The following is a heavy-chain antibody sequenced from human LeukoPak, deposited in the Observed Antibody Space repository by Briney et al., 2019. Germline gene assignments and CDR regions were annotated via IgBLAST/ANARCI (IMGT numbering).Heavy chain of an antibody. Sequence: GGSLRLSCAASGFTFSSYAMSWVRQAPGKGPEWVSAISSSGSSTYYADSVKGRFTISRDNSKNTLYLQVNSLGAEDTALYYCAKDWRSSGWYPFFDLWGQGTMVTVS. CDR1: GFTFSSYA. CDR3: AKDWRSSGWYPFFDL. V-gene: IGHV3-23*01. CDR2: ISSSGSST. J-gene: IGHJ3*01. D-gene: IGHD6-19*01.